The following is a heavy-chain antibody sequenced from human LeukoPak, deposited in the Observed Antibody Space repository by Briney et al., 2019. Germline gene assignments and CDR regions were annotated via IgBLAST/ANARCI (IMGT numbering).Heavy chain of an antibody. V-gene: IGHV4-61*05. CDR3: ARTYCGGDCYSGYFDY. D-gene: IGHD2-21*02. J-gene: IGHJ4*02. CDR1: GGSISSSSYY. CDR2: IYYSGST. Sequence: PSETLSLTCTVSGGSISSSSYYWGWIRQPPGKGLEWIGYIYYSGSTNYNPSLKSRVTISVDTSKNQFSLKLSSVTAADTAVYYCARTYCGGDCYSGYFDYWGQGTLVTVSS.